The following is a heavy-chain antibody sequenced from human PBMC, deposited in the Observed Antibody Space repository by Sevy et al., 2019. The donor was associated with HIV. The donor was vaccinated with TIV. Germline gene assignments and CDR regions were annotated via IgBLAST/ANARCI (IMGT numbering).Heavy chain of an antibody. D-gene: IGHD3-10*01. Sequence: GGSLRLSCAASGFTFDDYAMHWVRQAPGKGLEWVSGISWNGGSIGYADSVKGRFTISRDNAKKSLYLQMNSLRAEDTALYYCAKDMEGGSGTYYKPLDYWGQGTLVTVSS. J-gene: IGHJ4*02. CDR1: GFTFDDYA. V-gene: IGHV3-9*01. CDR2: ISWNGGSI. CDR3: AKDMEGGSGTYYKPLDY.